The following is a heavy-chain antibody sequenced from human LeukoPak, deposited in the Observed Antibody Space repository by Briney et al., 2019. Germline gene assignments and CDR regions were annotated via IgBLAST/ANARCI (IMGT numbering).Heavy chain of an antibody. CDR2: IDPSDSYT. CDR3: ATSQRVVTRGIFDI. D-gene: IGHD2-21*02. Sequence: GESLKISCKGSRYSFSSYWISWVRQMPGKGLEWMGRIDPSDSYTNYSPSFQGHVTISADKSISTAYLQWSSLKASDTAMYYCATSQRVVTRGIFDIWGQGTMVTVSS. CDR1: RYSFSSYW. J-gene: IGHJ3*02. V-gene: IGHV5-10-1*01.